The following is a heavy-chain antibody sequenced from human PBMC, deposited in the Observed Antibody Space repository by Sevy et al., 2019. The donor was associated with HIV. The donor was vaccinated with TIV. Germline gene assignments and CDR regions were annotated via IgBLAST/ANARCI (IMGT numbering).Heavy chain of an antibody. Sequence: GGSLRLSCAASGFTFGTYAMSWVRQAPGKGLEWVSTISGSGGRTYYADSVKGRFTISRDKSKNTLYLQMNTLRAEDTAVYYCVKAVYAAKVVVTNGFDYWGRGTRVTVSS. CDR3: VKAVYAAKVVVTNGFDY. CDR2: ISGSGGRT. D-gene: IGHD2-15*01. CDR1: GFTFGTYA. V-gene: IGHV3-23*01. J-gene: IGHJ4*02.